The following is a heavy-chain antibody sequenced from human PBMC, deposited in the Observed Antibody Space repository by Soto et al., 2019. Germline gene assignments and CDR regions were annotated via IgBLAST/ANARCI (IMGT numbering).Heavy chain of an antibody. CDR1: GGSISSGGYY. V-gene: IGHV4-31*03. CDR2: IYYSGST. CDR3: ARVGVPTVTTRGGWYFDL. D-gene: IGHD4-17*01. J-gene: IGHJ2*01. Sequence: QVQLQESGPGLVKPSQTLSLTCTVSGGSISSGGYYWSWIRQHPGKGLEWIGYIYYSGSTYYNPSLKSRVTISVDTSKNQFSLKLSSVTAADTAVYYCARVGVPTVTTRGGWYFDLWGRGTLVTVSS.